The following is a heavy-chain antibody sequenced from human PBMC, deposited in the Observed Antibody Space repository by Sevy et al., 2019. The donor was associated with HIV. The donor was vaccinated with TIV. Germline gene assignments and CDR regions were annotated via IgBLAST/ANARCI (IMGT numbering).Heavy chain of an antibody. D-gene: IGHD5-12*01. J-gene: IGHJ5*02. Sequence: SETLSLTCTVFGGSISAYYWSWIRQAPEKGLQYIGYIYYTGSTNYNPSLKSRVTISVDTSKNQFSLRLTPVTAADTAIYYCARAPPVRSGDDALNWFDPWGQGTLVTVSS. V-gene: IGHV4-59*01. CDR1: GGSISAYY. CDR2: IYYTGST. CDR3: ARAPPVRSGDDALNWFDP.